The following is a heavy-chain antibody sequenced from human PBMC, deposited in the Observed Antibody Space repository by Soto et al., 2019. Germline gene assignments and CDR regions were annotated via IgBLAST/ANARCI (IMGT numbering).Heavy chain of an antibody. D-gene: IGHD6-13*01. Sequence: QVQLVQSGAEVRKPGASVKVSCKASGYTFTTYFIHWVRQAPGQGLEWMGIINPSGGTTDYAHKCRGRVTIXXDXSXXTVYMELSTLSSEDTAVYYCARVAMLQQQLLYFDLWGRGTLVTVSS. CDR2: INPSGGTT. V-gene: IGHV1-46*01. CDR1: GYTFTTYF. J-gene: IGHJ2*01. CDR3: ARVAMLQQQLLYFDL.